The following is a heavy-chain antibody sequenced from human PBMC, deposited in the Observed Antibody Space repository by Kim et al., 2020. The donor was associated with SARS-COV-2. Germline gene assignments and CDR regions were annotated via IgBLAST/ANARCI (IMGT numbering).Heavy chain of an antibody. CDR3: ARDLRYQLLSYYYYGMDV. V-gene: IGHV4-4*02. J-gene: IGHJ6*02. D-gene: IGHD2-2*01. CDR2: IYHSGST. Sequence: SETLSLTCAVSGGSISSSNWWSWVRQPPGKGLEWIGEIYHSGSTNYNPSLKSRVTISVDKSKNQFSLKLSSVTAADTAVYYCARDLRYQLLSYYYYGMDVWGQGTTVTVSS. CDR1: GGSISSSNW.